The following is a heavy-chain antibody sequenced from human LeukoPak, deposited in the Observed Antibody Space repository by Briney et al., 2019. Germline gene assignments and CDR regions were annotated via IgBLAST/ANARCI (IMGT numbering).Heavy chain of an antibody. V-gene: IGHV4-30-4*01. Sequence: SQTLSLTCTVSGGSISSGDYYWSWIRQPPGKGLEWIGYIYYSGRTYYNPSLKSRVTISVDTSKNQFSLKLSSVTVADTAVYYCAQLGWFGEPSTDDYWGQGTLVTVSS. CDR2: IYYSGRT. D-gene: IGHD3-10*01. CDR3: AQLGWFGEPSTDDY. J-gene: IGHJ4*02. CDR1: GGSISSGDYY.